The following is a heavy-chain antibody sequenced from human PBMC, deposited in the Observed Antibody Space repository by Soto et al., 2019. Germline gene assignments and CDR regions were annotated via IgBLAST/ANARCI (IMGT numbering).Heavy chain of an antibody. D-gene: IGHD2-2*02. CDR2: ISYDGSNK. Sequence: SLRLSCAASGFTFSSYAMHWVRQAPGKGLEWVAVISYDGSNKYYADSVKGRFTISRDNAKNSVSLQMNSLRAEDTAVYYCAREYTAWPLAYGLDVWGQGTTVTVSS. V-gene: IGHV3-30-3*01. CDR3: AREYTAWPLAYGLDV. CDR1: GFTFSSYA. J-gene: IGHJ6*02.